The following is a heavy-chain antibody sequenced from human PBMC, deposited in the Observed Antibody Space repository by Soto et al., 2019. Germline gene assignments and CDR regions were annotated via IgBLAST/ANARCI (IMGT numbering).Heavy chain of an antibody. V-gene: IGHV1-18*01. CDR1: GYTFTSYG. Sequence: QVLLVQSGAEVKKPGASVQVSCKASGYTFTSYGISWVRQAPGQGLEWMGWITPLKGNTHYSQNFQGRVIMTTDTATNTAYLEMRRLTSDDTAVYYCTKDSGARPEYCQDWGQCTLVSVSS. CDR2: ITPLKGNT. J-gene: IGHJ1*01. CDR3: TKDSGARPEYCQD. D-gene: IGHD4-17*01.